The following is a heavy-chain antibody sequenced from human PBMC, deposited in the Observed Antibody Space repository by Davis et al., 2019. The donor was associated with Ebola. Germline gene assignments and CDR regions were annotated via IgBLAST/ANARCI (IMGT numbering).Heavy chain of an antibody. V-gene: IGHV6-1*01. J-gene: IGHJ4*02. CDR2: TYYSSKWSN. Sequence: PSETLSLTCAISGDSVSSGGWNWIRQSPPRGLEWLGRTYYSSKWSNDYAVSVKSRITINPDTSKNQFSLQLNSVTPEDTALYYCARAPAGRWQWPGTACDYWGQGTLVTVSS. CDR3: ARAPAGRWQWPGTACDY. D-gene: IGHD6-19*01. CDR1: GDSVSSGG.